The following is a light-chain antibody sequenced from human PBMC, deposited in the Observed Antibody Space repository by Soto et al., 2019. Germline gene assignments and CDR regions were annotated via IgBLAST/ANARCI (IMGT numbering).Light chain of an antibody. CDR2: DVS. V-gene: IGLV2-14*03. J-gene: IGLJ1*01. CDR1: SSDVGGYNS. CDR3: SSFTSTSTY. Sequence: QSVLTQPASVSGSPGQSITISCTGGSSDVGGYNSVYWYQQHPGKAPKLIIYDVSNRPSGVSDRFSGSQSGNTASLTISGLLAEDEADYYCSSFTSTSTYFGTGTKVTVL.